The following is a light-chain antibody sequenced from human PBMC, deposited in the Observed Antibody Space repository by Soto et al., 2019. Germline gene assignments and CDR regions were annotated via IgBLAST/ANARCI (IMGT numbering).Light chain of an antibody. CDR2: DTS. CDR1: TGAVTSGHL. J-gene: IGLJ3*02. V-gene: IGLV7-46*01. Sequence: QAVVTQEPSLTVSPGGTVTLTCGPSTGAVTSGHLPYWFQQRPGQAPTTLIHDTSNKYSWTPSRFAGSLLGDKAALTLSGAQPADEADYYCLLSYGDVRVFGGGTKLTVL. CDR3: LLSYGDVRV.